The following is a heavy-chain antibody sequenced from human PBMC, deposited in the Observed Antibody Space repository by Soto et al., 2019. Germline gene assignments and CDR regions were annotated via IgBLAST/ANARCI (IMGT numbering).Heavy chain of an antibody. J-gene: IGHJ6*02. CDR2: INHSGST. D-gene: IGHD3-10*01. CDR3: ARGYKPYYYGSGSYYKDHYYGMDV. CDR1: GGSFSGYY. V-gene: IGHV4-34*01. Sequence: SETLSLTCAVYGGSFSGYYWSWIRQPPGKGLEWIGEINHSGSTNYNPSLKSRVTISVDTSKNQFSLKLSSVTAADTAVYYCARGYKPYYYGSGSYYKDHYYGMDVWGQGTTVTVSS.